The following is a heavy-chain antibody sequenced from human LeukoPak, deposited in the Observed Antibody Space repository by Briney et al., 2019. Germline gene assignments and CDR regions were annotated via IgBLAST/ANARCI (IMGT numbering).Heavy chain of an antibody. CDR1: GGSFSGYY. Sequence: PSETLSLTCAVYGGSFSGYYWSWIRQPPGKGLEWIGEINHSGSTNYNPSLKSRVTISVDTSRNQFSLKLSSVTAADTAAYYCARVQRFGYYYYYMDVWGKGTTVTVSS. CDR2: INHSGST. CDR3: ARVQRFGYYYYYMDV. D-gene: IGHD3-16*01. J-gene: IGHJ6*03. V-gene: IGHV4-34*01.